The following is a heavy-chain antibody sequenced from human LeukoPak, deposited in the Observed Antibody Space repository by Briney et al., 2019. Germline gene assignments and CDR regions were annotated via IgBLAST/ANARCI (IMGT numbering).Heavy chain of an antibody. J-gene: IGHJ5*02. D-gene: IGHD3-10*01. CDR1: GYSLTSYW. CDR2: IYPGDSDT. V-gene: IGHV5-51*01. CDR3: ARAAMVRGVIGWFDP. Sequence: GESLKISCKGSGYSLTSYWIGWVRQMPGKGLEWMGIIYPGDSDTRYSPSFQGQVTISADKSISTAYLQWSSLKASDTAMYYCARAAMVRGVIGWFDPWGQGTLVTVSS.